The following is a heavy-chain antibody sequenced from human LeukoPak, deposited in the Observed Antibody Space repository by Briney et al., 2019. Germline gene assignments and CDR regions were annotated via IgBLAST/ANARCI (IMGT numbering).Heavy chain of an antibody. CDR2: ISYDGSNK. V-gene: IGHV3-30*18. CDR1: GFTFSSFG. J-gene: IGHJ4*02. D-gene: IGHD5-24*01. CDR3: AKDGGWLQSAYYFDY. Sequence: PGGSLRLSCAGSGFTFSSFGMHWVRQAPGKGLEWVAVISYDGSNKYYADSVKGRFTISRDNSKNTVYLQMNSLRAEDTAAYYCAKDGGWLQSAYYFDYWGQGTLVTVSS.